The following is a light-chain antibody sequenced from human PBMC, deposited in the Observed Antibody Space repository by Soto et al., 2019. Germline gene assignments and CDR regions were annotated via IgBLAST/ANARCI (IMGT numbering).Light chain of an antibody. Sequence: DIQMTQSPSTLSASVGDRVTINCRASQTIYGWLAWYQQKPGKAPNLLIYDASSLQSGVPSRFSGSGYGTDFTLTISSLQPEDFATYYCLQDYNYPWTFGQGTKVDIK. V-gene: IGKV1-5*01. CDR1: QTIYGW. CDR2: DAS. J-gene: IGKJ1*01. CDR3: LQDYNYPWT.